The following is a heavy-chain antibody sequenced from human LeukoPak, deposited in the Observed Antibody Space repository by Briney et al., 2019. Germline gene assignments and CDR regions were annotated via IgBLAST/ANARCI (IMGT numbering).Heavy chain of an antibody. CDR1: GFTFGDYA. CDR3: ATDRGIYDLYYYMDV. D-gene: IGHD3-3*01. CDR2: ISWKSGSI. Sequence: PGGSLRLSCAASGFTFGDYAMNWVRQAPGKGLEWVSGISWKSGSIVYADSVKGRFTISRDNAKNSLYLQMNSLRAGDTALYYCATDRGIYDLYYYMDVWGKGTTVTVSS. V-gene: IGHV3-9*01. J-gene: IGHJ6*03.